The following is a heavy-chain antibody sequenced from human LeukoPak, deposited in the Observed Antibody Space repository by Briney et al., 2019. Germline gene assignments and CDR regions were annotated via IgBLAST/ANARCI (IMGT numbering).Heavy chain of an antibody. CDR2: IIPILGIA. CDR3: ARGVYMAAAQYAY. CDR1: GGTFSSYA. J-gene: IGHJ4*02. V-gene: IGHV1-69*04. D-gene: IGHD6-13*01. Sequence: ASVKVSCKASGGTFSSYAISWVRQAPGQGLEWMGRIIPILGIANYAQKFQGRVTITADKSTSTAYMELSSLRSEDTAVYYCARGVYMAAAQYAYWGQGTLVTVSS.